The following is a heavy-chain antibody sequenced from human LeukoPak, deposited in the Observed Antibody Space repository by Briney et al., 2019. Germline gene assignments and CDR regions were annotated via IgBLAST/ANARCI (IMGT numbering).Heavy chain of an antibody. CDR1: GFPFNSQR. CDR3: AKDVGTLALGY. Sequence: GGPLRLFCGASGFPFNSQRVHCLPEATGKGLVGVAVIWYDGSNKYYADSVKGRFTISRDNSKNTLYLQMNSLRAEDTAVYYCAKDVGTLALGYWGQGTLVTVSS. J-gene: IGHJ4*02. D-gene: IGHD3-16*01. CDR2: IWYDGSNK. V-gene: IGHV3-33*06.